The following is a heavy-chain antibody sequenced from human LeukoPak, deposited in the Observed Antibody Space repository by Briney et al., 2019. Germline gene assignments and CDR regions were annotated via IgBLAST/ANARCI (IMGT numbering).Heavy chain of an antibody. Sequence: ASVKVSCKASGYTFSSYGIIWVRQAPGQGLEWMGWVSAFNGNTDYAPKLQGRVTMTTDTSTTTAYMELRSLTSDDTAVYYCARRGGSYSHSDFWGQGTRVTVSS. V-gene: IGHV1-18*01. CDR3: ARRGGSYSHSDF. J-gene: IGHJ4*02. CDR2: VSAFNGNT. CDR1: GYTFSSYG. D-gene: IGHD1-26*01.